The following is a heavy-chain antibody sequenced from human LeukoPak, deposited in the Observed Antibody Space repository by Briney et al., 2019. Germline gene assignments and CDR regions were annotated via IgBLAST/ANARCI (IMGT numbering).Heavy chain of an antibody. CDR1: GFTFSSYS. CDR2: ISSSSSYI. V-gene: IGHV3-21*01. CDR3: ARDKAGYCGGDCYSPDAFDI. J-gene: IGHJ3*02. Sequence: PGGSLRLSCAASGFTFSSYSMNWVRQAPGKGLEWVSSISSSSSYIYYADSVKGRFTISRDNAQNSLYLQMNSLRAEDTAVYYCARDKAGYCGGDCYSPDAFDIWGQGTMVTVSS. D-gene: IGHD2-21*02.